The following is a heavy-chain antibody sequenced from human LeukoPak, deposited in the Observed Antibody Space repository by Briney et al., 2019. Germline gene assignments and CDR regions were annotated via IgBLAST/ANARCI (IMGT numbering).Heavy chain of an antibody. J-gene: IGHJ4*02. CDR2: IKQDESER. D-gene: IGHD1-26*01. V-gene: IGHV3-7*03. Sequence: GGSLRLSCAASGFTFSSYWMAWVRQAPGKGPEWVANIKQDESERYYVDSVKGRFAISRDNAKNSLYLQMNSLRAEDTAVYYCARDVSGNLDYWGQGTLVTVSS. CDR1: GFTFSSYW. CDR3: ARDVSGNLDY.